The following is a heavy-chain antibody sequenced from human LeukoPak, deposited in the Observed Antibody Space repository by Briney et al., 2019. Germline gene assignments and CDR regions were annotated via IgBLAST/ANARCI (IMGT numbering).Heavy chain of an antibody. J-gene: IGHJ5*02. CDR2: IYYSGST. V-gene: IGHV4-39*01. Sequence: PSETLSLTCTASGGSISSSSYYWGWIRQPPGKGLEWIGSIYYSGSTYYNPSLKSRVTISVDTSKNQFSLKLSYVTAADTAVYYCARALYSSGWSSWFDPWGQGTLVTVSS. D-gene: IGHD6-19*01. CDR1: GGSISSSSYY. CDR3: ARALYSSGWSSWFDP.